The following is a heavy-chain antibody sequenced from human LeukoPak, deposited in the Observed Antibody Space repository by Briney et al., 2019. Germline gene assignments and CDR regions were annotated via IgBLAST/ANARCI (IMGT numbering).Heavy chain of an antibody. V-gene: IGHV3-21*01. Sequence: GGSLRLSCAASGFTVSSNYMSWVRQAPGKGLEWVSSISSSSSYIYYADSVKGRFTISRDNAKNSLYLQMNSLRAEDTAVYYCARDGRIAVAGTCLDYWGQGTLVTVSS. CDR2: ISSSSSYI. J-gene: IGHJ4*02. CDR1: GFTVSSNY. D-gene: IGHD6-19*01. CDR3: ARDGRIAVAGTCLDY.